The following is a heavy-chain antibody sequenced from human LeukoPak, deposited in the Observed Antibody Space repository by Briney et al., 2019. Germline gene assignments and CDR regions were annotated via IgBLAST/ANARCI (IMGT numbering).Heavy chain of an antibody. D-gene: IGHD2-15*01. Sequence: HPGGPLRLSCAASGLSVSITYITCVRQSPGKGLEWVSVIYSGGGTNYADSLKGRFSISRDNSKNTLYLQMNSLRAEDTAVYYCVGEDKYWGQGTLVTVSS. CDR2: IYSGGGT. V-gene: IGHV3-53*01. J-gene: IGHJ4*02. CDR1: GLSVSITY. CDR3: VGEDKY.